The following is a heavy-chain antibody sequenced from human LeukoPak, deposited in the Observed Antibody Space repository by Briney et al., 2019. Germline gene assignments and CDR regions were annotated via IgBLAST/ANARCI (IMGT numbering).Heavy chain of an antibody. Sequence: SETLSLTCPVSGAYISRYHWSWTRQSAGKGLEWIGRINSNGTTNYNPSLKSRVTMSVDTPKNAFSPKLISVTAADTAVYYCARVSGTGIFGVVTHAFDIWGQGTMVTVSP. CDR3: ARVSGTGIFGVVTHAFDI. J-gene: IGHJ3*02. V-gene: IGHV4-4*07. CDR2: INSNGTT. CDR1: GAYISRYH. D-gene: IGHD3-3*01.